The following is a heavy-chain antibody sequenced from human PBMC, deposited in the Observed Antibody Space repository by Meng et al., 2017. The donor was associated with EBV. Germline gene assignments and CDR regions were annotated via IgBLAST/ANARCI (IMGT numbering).Heavy chain of an antibody. CDR3: ARGRGVYCSGGSCYPGWFDP. J-gene: IGHJ5*02. CDR1: GYTFTSYD. CDR2: MNPNSGNT. V-gene: IGHV1-8*01. D-gene: IGHD2-15*01. Sequence: QVQLVQSVVEVKKPGASVKVSCKASGYTFTSYDINWVRQATGQGLEWMGWMNPNSGNTGYAQKFQGRVTMTRNTSISTAYMELSSLRSEDTAVYYCARGRGVYCSGGSCYPGWFDPWGQGTLVTASS.